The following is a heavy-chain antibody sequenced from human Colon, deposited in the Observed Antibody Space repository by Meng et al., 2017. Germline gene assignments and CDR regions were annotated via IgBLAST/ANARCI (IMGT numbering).Heavy chain of an antibody. Sequence: ASVKVSCKASGYTFTNYYMHWVRQAPGQGLERMGVINPSGGSTNYAQKFQGRLTMTRDTSTSTVYMELSSLRSEDTAVYYCARGDGGNGSDYWGQGTLVTVSS. D-gene: IGHD4-23*01. CDR3: ARGDGGNGSDY. CDR2: INPSGGST. CDR1: GYTFTNYY. J-gene: IGHJ4*02. V-gene: IGHV1-46*01.